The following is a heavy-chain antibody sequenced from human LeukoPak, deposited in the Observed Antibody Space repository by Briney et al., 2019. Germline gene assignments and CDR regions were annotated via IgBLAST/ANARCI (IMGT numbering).Heavy chain of an antibody. V-gene: IGHV3-48*04. CDR1: GFTFSSYS. D-gene: IGHD3-22*01. CDR3: ARELRDYYDSSGYFDY. Sequence: GGSLRLSCAASGFTFSSYSMNWVRQAPGKGLEWVSHISSSSSTIYYADSVKGRFTISRDNAKNSLYLQMNSLRAEDTAVYYCARELRDYYDSSGYFDYWGQGTLVTVSS. CDR2: ISSSSSTI. J-gene: IGHJ4*02.